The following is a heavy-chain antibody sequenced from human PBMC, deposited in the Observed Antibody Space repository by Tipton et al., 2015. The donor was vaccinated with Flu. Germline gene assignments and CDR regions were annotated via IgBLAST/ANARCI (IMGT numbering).Heavy chain of an antibody. CDR2: IYSSGNT. CDR3: ARRDYSNYVSDPKSWFDP. CDR1: GGSISSYY. V-gene: IGHV4-4*07. D-gene: IGHD4-11*01. Sequence: LRLSCTVSGGSISSYYWSWIRQPAGKGLEWIGRIYSSGNTNYNLSLKSRVTISINTSKNQFSLKLSSVTAADTAVYYCARRDYSNYVSDPKSWFDPWGQGILVSVSS. J-gene: IGHJ5*02.